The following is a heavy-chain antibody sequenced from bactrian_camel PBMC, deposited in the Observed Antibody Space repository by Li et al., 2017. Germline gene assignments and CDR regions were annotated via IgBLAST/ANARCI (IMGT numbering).Heavy chain of an antibody. Sequence: HVQLVESGGTGGGSVQSGGSLNLSCVASGYRVGSFRMGWFRQTPGKEREGVASIEREGTTNYADSVVGRFTISQDNAENANAVSLEMNSLKPEDTATYFCNVGLCGTWPPGQDNYWGHGTQVTVS. J-gene: IGHJ4*01. CDR1: GYRVGSFR. V-gene: IGHV3S53*01. CDR2: IEREGTT. D-gene: IGHD2*01. CDR3: NVGLCGTWPPGQDNY.